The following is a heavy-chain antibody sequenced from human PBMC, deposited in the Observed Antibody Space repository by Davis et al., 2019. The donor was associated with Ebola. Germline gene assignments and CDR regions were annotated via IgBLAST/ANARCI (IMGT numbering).Heavy chain of an antibody. J-gene: IGHJ6*02. Sequence: AASVNVSCKASGYTFTTYDIHWVRQATGQGLEWLGWMNPNSENTGYAQKFQGRVTMTRSTSTSTAYMELSSLRSEDTAVYYCARGGYFDWLTRWHYYGMDVWGQGTTVTVSS. V-gene: IGHV1-8*01. D-gene: IGHD3-9*01. CDR3: ARGGYFDWLTRWHYYGMDV. CDR2: MNPNSENT. CDR1: GYTFTTYD.